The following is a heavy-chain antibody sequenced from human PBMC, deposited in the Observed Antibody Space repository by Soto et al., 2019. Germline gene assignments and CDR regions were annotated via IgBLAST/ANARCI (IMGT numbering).Heavy chain of an antibody. Sequence: ASVKVSCYASGYTFTGYYMHWVRQAPGQGLEWMGWINPNSGGTNYAQKFQGWVSMTKYTASSTAYRECSRLRSDDTAVYFGAITTTNYYDSSLGIDDWGQGTLVTVS. V-gene: IGHV1-2*04. D-gene: IGHD3-22*01. CDR3: AITTTNYYDSSLGIDD. J-gene: IGHJ4*02. CDR2: INPNSGGT. CDR1: GYTFTGYY.